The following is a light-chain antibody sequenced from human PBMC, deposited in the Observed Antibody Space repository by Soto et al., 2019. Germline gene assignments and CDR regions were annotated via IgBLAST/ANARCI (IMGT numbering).Light chain of an antibody. CDR2: GAS. V-gene: IGKV3-15*01. CDR1: QSVRSN. J-gene: IGKJ4*01. Sequence: EIVLTQSPATLSVSPGERATLSCRASQSVRSNLAWYQQKPGQGPRLLIFGASTRATDIPARFSGSGSGTEFTLIISSLQSEDFAVYYCQQYIHWPPLTFGGGTKVEIK. CDR3: QQYIHWPPLT.